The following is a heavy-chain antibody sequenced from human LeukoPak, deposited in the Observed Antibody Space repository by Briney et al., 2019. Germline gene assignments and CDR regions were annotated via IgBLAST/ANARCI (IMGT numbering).Heavy chain of an antibody. V-gene: IGHV4-39*07. CDR2: IYYSGST. J-gene: IGHJ4*02. CDR1: GFTFSSYA. Sequence: GSLRLSCAASGFTFSSYAMTWVRQPPGKGLEWIGSIYYSGSTYYNPSLKSRVTISVDTSKNQFSLELSSVTAADTAVYYCARDDYSNSGFDYWGQGTLVTVSS. CDR3: ARDDYSNSGFDY. D-gene: IGHD4-11*01.